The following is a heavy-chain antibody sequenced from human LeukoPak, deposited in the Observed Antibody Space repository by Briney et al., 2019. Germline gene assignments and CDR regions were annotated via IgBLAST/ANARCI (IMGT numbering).Heavy chain of an antibody. D-gene: IGHD2-2*01. CDR1: GITFSSYG. J-gene: IGHJ4*02. CDR2: ISYDGRYR. CDR3: ARGCSSTSCSLFDY. V-gene: IGHV3-30*04. Sequence: GSSLRLSCPASGITFSSYGMHWVRQAPGKGPEWVAAISYDGRYRYHADSVKGRFTISRDNSKNTVYLQMNSLRGEDTAVYYCARGCSSTSCSLFDYWGQGTLVTVSS.